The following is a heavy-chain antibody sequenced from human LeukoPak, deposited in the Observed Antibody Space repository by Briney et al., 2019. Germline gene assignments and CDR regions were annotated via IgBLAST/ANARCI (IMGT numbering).Heavy chain of an antibody. Sequence: SETLSLTCTVSGGSISSYYWSWIRQPPGKGLEWIGYIYYSGSTNYNPSLKSRVTISVDTSKNQFSLKLSSVTAADTAVYYCARVSSIAARSLLYYFDYWGQGTLVTVSS. D-gene: IGHD6-6*01. CDR3: ARVSSIAARSLLYYFDY. CDR1: GGSISSYY. CDR2: IYYSGST. J-gene: IGHJ4*02. V-gene: IGHV4-59*01.